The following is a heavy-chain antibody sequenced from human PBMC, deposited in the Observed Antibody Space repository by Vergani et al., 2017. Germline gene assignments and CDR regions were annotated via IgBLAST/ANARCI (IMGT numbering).Heavy chain of an antibody. CDR3: ARVLIVPGAVPIVTPLGH. CDR1: GFTFSGHA. V-gene: IGHV3-23*01. CDR2: ITSSGRTT. Sequence: EVQLLESGGGVVQPGGSLRLSCAASGFTFSGHAMSWVRQAPGKGLEWVSGITSSGRTTNYADSVNGRFTISRDNSKDTLYLQMNNVRADDTAVYYCARVLIVPGAVPIVTPLGHRGEGALVTVGS. D-gene: IGHD6-13*01. J-gene: IGHJ4*02.